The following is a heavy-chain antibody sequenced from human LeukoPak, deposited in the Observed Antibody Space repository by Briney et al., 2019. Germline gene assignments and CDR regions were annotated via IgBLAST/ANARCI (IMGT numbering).Heavy chain of an antibody. V-gene: IGHV3-74*01. CDR2: INSDGSIT. CDR1: GFSFSGYW. D-gene: IGHD1-26*01. J-gene: IGHJ4*02. Sequence: PGGSLRLSCAASGFSFSGYWMHWFRQIPGKGLVWVSHINSDGSITNYADSVKGRFTISRDNAKNTLYLQMNSLRAEDTAVYYCAREVGAIDFWGQGTLVTVSS. CDR3: AREVGAIDF.